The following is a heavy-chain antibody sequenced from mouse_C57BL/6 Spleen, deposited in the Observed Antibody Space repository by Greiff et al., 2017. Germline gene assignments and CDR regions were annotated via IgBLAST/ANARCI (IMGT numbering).Heavy chain of an antibody. Sequence: EVQLVESGPGLVKPSQSLSLTCSVTGYSITSGYYWNWIRQFPGNKLEWMGYISYDGSNNYNPSLKNRISITRDTSKNQFFLKLNSVTTEDTATYYCARVGYDYYYFDYWGQGTTLTVSS. D-gene: IGHD2-4*01. CDR1: GYSITSGYY. V-gene: IGHV3-6*01. CDR2: ISYDGSN. J-gene: IGHJ2*01. CDR3: ARVGYDYYYFDY.